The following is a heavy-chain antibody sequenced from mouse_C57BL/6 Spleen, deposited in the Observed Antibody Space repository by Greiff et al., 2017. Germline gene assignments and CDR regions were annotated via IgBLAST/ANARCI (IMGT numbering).Heavy chain of an antibody. V-gene: IGHV1-53*01. Sequence: QVQLQQPGTELVKPGASVKLSCKASGYTFTSYWMHWVKQRPGQGLELIGNINPSNGGTNYKEKFKSKATLTVDKSSSTADMQLSSLTSEDYAVYYCARESLHYAMDYWGQGTSVTVSS. CDR1: GYTFTSYW. CDR3: ARESLHYAMDY. CDR2: INPSNGGT. J-gene: IGHJ4*01.